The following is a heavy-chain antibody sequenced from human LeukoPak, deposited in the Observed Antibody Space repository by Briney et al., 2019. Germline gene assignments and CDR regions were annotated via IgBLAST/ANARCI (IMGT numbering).Heavy chain of an antibody. J-gene: IGHJ4*02. CDR1: GFTLSDYW. CDR2: ISGSGSTT. D-gene: IGHD1-26*01. Sequence: GGSLRLSCAASGFTLSDYWMTWVRQAPGKGLEWVSSISGSGSTTYYADTVKGRFTISRDNSKNTLYLQMNSLRGEDTALYYCAKTGGTYYGSDYWGQGTLVTVSS. CDR3: AKTGGTYYGSDY. V-gene: IGHV3-23*01.